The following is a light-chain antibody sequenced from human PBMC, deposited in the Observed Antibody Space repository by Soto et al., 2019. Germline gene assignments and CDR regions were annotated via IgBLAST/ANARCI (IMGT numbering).Light chain of an antibody. Sequence: QSALTQPASVSGSLGQSITISCTGTSSDIGGYNYVSWYQHHPGKAPKLMIYDVTNRPSGVPSRFSGSKSGNRASLTISGLLAEDEADYYCSSYTSSSTLDFVFGTGTKVTVL. CDR3: SSYTSSSTLDFV. CDR1: SSDIGGYNY. J-gene: IGLJ1*01. V-gene: IGLV2-14*01. CDR2: DVT.